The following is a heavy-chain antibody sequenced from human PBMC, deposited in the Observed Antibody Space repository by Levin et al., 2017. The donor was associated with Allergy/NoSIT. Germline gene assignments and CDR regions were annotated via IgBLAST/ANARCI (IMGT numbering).Heavy chain of an antibody. CDR1: GGSISSYY. D-gene: IGHD4-11*01. V-gene: IGHV4-59*01. Sequence: PSETLSLTCTVSGGSISSYYWSWIRQPPGKGLEWIGYIYYSGSTNYNPSLKSRVIISLDTSKNQFSLRLSSVTAADTAVYYCARGDYSNLYFYNPYIDIWGKGTTVTVSS. CDR2: IYYSGST. J-gene: IGHJ6*03. CDR3: ARGDYSNLYFYNPYIDI.